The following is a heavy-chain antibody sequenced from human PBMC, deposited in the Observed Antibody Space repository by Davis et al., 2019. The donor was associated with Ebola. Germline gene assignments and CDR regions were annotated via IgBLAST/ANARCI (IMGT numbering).Heavy chain of an antibody. D-gene: IGHD2-2*01. CDR2: IRSKANSYAT. CDR1: GFTFSGSA. CDR3: TSPVEWGKYYFDY. Sequence: GESLKISCAASGFTFSGSAMHWVRQAPGKGLEWVDRIRSKANSYATAYAASVKGRFTISRDDSKNTAYLQMNSLKTEDTAVYYCTSPVEWGKYYFDYWGQGTLVTVSS. V-gene: IGHV3-73*01. J-gene: IGHJ4*02.